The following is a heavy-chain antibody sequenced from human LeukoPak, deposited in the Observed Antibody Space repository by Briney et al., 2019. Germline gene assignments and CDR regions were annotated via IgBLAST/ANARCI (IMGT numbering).Heavy chain of an antibody. CDR3: ATLDSSREYFQH. D-gene: IGHD6-6*01. Sequence: HGRSLRLSCAASGFTFSTYGMHWVRQAPGKGLEWVAVISYDGSNKYCADSEKGRFTISRDNSKNTLYLQMNSLRAEDTAVYYCATLDSSREYFQHWGQGTLASVSS. CDR2: ISYDGSNK. V-gene: IGHV3-30*03. J-gene: IGHJ1*01. CDR1: GFTFSTYG.